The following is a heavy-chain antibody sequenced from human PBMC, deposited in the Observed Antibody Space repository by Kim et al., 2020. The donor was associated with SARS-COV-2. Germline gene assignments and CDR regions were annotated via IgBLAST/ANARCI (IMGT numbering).Heavy chain of an antibody. D-gene: IGHD3-10*01. CDR2: TSHDESFK. J-gene: IGHJ5*01. Sequence: GGSLRLSCAASGFTFSTCAMHWVRQAPGNGLDWVAATSHDESFKYYADSVKGRFTISRDNSKNTLYLQMNSLRVEDTAVYYCARDITLIQGGLKGWFDS. CDR3: ARDITLIQGGLKGWFDS. V-gene: IGHV3-30-3*01. CDR1: GFTFSTCA.